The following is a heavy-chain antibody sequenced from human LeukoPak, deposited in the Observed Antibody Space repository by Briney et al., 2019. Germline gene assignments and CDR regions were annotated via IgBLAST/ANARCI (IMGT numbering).Heavy chain of an antibody. V-gene: IGHV4-59*12. CDR1: GGSISSYY. Sequence: SETLSLXCTVSGGSISSYYWSWIRQPPGKGLEWIGYLYYRGSTTYNPSLKSRVTMSVDTSKNQFSLKLSSVTAADTAVYYCARDGGYWGQGTLVTVSS. J-gene: IGHJ4*02. CDR2: LYYRGST. D-gene: IGHD3-16*01. CDR3: ARDGGY.